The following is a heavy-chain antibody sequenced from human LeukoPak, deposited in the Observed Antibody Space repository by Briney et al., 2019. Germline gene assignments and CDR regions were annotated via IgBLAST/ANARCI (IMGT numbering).Heavy chain of an antibody. CDR2: ISAYNGNT. CDR1: GYTFTSYG. V-gene: IGHV1-18*01. D-gene: IGHD3-3*01. CDR3: ARGGDFWSGQDAFDI. Sequence: ASVKVSCKASGYTFTSYGISWVRQAPGQGLEWMGWISAYNGNTNYAQKLQGRVTMTTDTSTSTAYMELSSLRSEDTAVYYCARGGDFWSGQDAFDIWGQGTMVTVSS. J-gene: IGHJ3*02.